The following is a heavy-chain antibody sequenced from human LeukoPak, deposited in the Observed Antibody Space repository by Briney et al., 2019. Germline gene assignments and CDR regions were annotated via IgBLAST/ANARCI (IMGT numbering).Heavy chain of an antibody. D-gene: IGHD3-10*01. CDR3: VKNWGSGNYHNTYYLDS. CDR1: GFPFSGYA. J-gene: IGHJ4*02. CDR2: LSASGAVS. V-gene: IGHV3-23*01. Sequence: GGSLRLSCAASGFPFSGYAMSWVRQAPGKGLEWVSALSASGAVSYYADSVKGRFTISRDTSKNTLYLQMNSLRAEDTAVYYCVKNWGSGNYHNTYYLDSWGQGTLVTVSS.